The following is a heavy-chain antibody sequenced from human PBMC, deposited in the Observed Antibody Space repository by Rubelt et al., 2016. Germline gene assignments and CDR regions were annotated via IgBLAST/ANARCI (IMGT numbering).Heavy chain of an antibody. Sequence: GASVKVSCKPSGYTFTGFYIHWMRQAPGQGLEWMGLINTEDGGTIYAQKFRGRVTVTRDTSPGTVYFQLSRLRSEDTAVYFCARDADYYDTSEHFDYWGQGSLVVVSS. CDR2: INTEDGGT. CDR3: ARDADYYDTSEHFDY. J-gene: IGHJ4*02. V-gene: IGHV1-46*03. D-gene: IGHD3-22*01. CDR1: GYTFTGFY.